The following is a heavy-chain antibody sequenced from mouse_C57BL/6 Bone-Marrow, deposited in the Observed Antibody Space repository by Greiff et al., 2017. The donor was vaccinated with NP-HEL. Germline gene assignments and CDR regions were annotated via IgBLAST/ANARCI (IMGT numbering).Heavy chain of an antibody. V-gene: IGHV5-9-1*02. Sequence: EVMLVESGEGLVKPGGSLKLSCAASRFTFSSYAMSWVRQTPEKRLEWVAYISSGGDYIYYADTVKGRFTISRDNARNTLYLQMSSLKSEDTAMYYCTRDYSNLFAYWGQGTLVTVSA. CDR1: RFTFSSYA. D-gene: IGHD2-5*01. J-gene: IGHJ3*01. CDR3: TRDYSNLFAY. CDR2: ISSGGDYI.